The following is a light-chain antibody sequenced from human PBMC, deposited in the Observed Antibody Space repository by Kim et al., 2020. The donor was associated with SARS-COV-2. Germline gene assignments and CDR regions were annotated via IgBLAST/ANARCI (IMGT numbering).Light chain of an antibody. Sequence: DIQMTQSPSTLAASVGDRVTIACRASQSISTYLKWYQQKPGKAPKLLIYDASTLQSGVPSRFSGSGSGTDFTLTISSLQPEDFATYYCQQSHTTPLLTFGGGTKVDIK. V-gene: IGKV1-39*01. CDR1: QSISTY. J-gene: IGKJ4*01. CDR2: DAS. CDR3: QQSHTTPLLT.